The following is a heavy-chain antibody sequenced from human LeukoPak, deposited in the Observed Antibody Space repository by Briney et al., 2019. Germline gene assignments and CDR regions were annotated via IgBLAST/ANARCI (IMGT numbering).Heavy chain of an antibody. CDR3: ARGIAVAGFDY. J-gene: IGHJ4*02. CDR2: IYSGGST. CDR1: GFTFSDYY. D-gene: IGHD6-19*01. V-gene: IGHV3-53*01. Sequence: GGSLRLSCAASGFTFSDYYMSWVRQAPGKGLEWVSVIYSGGSTYYADSVKGRFTISRDNSKNTLYLQMNSLRAEDTAVYYCARGIAVAGFDYWGQGTLVTVSS.